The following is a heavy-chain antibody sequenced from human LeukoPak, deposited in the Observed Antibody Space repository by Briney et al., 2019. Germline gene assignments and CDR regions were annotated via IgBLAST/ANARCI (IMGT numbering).Heavy chain of an antibody. CDR3: TRGGASTSYYWFY. J-gene: IGHJ4*02. CDR1: GLTFSGYD. D-gene: IGHD2-8*01. Sequence: PGGSLRLSCAASGLTFSGYDMHWVRQAPGKGPEWVANIKKDGSEKFYVDSVKGRFTISRDNAKSSLYLQMDSLRGEDTAVYYCTRGGASTSYYWFYWGQGTLVTVSS. CDR2: IKKDGSEK. V-gene: IGHV3-7*03.